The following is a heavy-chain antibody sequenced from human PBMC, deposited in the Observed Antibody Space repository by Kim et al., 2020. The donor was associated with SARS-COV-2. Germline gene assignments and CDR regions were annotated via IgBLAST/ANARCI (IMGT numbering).Heavy chain of an antibody. CDR2: IWYDGSNI. J-gene: IGHJ4*02. D-gene: IGHD3-10*01. V-gene: IGHV3-33*08. CDR1: GFTFSSYG. CDR3: ARDDFYYYGSGSYYYPSYYFDY. Sequence: WGSLRLSCEASGFTFSSYGMHWVRQAPGRGLEWVAVIWYDGSNIYYGDSVKGRFTISRDNSKNTLYLQMNSLRAEDTAVYYCARDDFYYYGSGSYYYPSYYFDYWGQGTLVTVSS.